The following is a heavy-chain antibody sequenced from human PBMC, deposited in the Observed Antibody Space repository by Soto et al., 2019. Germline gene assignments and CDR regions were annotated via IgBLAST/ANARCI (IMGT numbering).Heavy chain of an antibody. Sequence: ASVKVSCKASGDTFTTYDINWVRQATGHGLEWMGWIDPNSGNIGYAQRFQGRVTMTRDTAIRTAYMEVSSLRSDDTAVYYCARGRASGSYYLLDYWGQGTLVTVSS. V-gene: IGHV1-8*01. CDR3: ARGRASGSYYLLDY. D-gene: IGHD3-10*01. J-gene: IGHJ4*02. CDR2: IDPNSGNI. CDR1: GDTFTTYD.